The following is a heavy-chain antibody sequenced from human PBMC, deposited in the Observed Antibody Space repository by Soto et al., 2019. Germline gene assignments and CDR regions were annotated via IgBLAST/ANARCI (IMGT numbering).Heavy chain of an antibody. J-gene: IGHJ4*02. D-gene: IGHD3-9*01. CDR3: AREHFDWLTPLFDY. Sequence: QVQLQESGPGLVKPSQTLSLTCTVSGGSISSANYFWSWIRQHPGKGLEWIGYISYSGSTYYNPSLKSRVTISVDTSKNQFSLKLSSATAADTAVYYCAREHFDWLTPLFDYWGQGTLVTVSS. CDR1: GGSISSANYF. CDR2: ISYSGST. V-gene: IGHV4-31*03.